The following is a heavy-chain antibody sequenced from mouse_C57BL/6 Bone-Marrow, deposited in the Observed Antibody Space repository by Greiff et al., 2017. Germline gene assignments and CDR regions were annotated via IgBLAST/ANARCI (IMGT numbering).Heavy chain of an antibody. J-gene: IGHJ4*01. CDR3: ATYYYGSRENAMDY. V-gene: IGHV2-2*01. CDR2: IWSGGST. Sequence: QVQLQQSGPGLVQPSQSLSITCTVSGFSLTSYGVHWVRQSPGKGLEWLGVIWSGGSTDYNAAFISRLSISKDNSKSQVFFKMNSLQADDTAIYYCATYYYGSRENAMDYWGQGTSVTVSS. D-gene: IGHD1-1*01. CDR1: GFSLTSYG.